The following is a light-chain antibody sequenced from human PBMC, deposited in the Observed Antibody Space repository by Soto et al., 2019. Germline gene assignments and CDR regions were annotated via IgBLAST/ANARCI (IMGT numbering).Light chain of an antibody. CDR1: SSDVGGYNY. Sequence: QSALTQPASVSGSPGQSITISCTGTSSDVGGYNYVSWYQQHPGKAPKLMIYEVSNRPSGVSNRFSGSKSGNTASLTISGLPAEDEADYYCSSYTSSSIDYVFGTGTKHTVL. CDR3: SSYTSSSIDYV. CDR2: EVS. V-gene: IGLV2-14*01. J-gene: IGLJ1*01.